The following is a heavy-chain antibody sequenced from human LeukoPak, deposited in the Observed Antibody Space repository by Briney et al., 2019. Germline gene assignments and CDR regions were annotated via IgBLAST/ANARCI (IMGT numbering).Heavy chain of an antibody. CDR2: MNPNSGNT. CDR3: ARGLVGSYDFWSGYYTNYYYYGMDV. J-gene: IGHJ6*02. CDR1: GGTFSSYA. Sequence: ASVKVSCKASGGTFSSYAINWVRQATGQGLEWMGWMNPNSGNTGYAQKFQGRVTMTRNTSISTAYMELSSLRSEDTAVYYCARGLVGSYDFWSGYYTNYYYYGMDVWGQGTTVTVSS. V-gene: IGHV1-8*02. D-gene: IGHD3-3*01.